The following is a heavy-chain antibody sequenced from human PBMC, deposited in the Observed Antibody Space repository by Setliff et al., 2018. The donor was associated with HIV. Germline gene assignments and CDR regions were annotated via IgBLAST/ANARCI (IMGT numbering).Heavy chain of an antibody. D-gene: IGHD2-21*01. CDR2: IIPILGIA. J-gene: IGHJ4*02. CDR1: GDTFSNHA. V-gene: IGHV1-69*10. CDR3: ATLRINRDCSPGKAFDY. Sequence: SVKVSCKASGDTFSNHAINWVRQAPGQGLEWMGGIIPILGIANSVHKFQGRLTITADKFTSTAYMELSSLRSEDTAVYYCATLRINRDCSPGKAFDYWGQGTLVTVSS.